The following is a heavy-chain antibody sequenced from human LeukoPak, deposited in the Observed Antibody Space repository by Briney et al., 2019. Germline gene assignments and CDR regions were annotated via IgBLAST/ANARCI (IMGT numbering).Heavy chain of an antibody. CDR2: FDPEDGET. CDR1: GYTLTESS. J-gene: IGHJ4*02. Sequence: ASVKVSCKVSGYTLTESSMHWVRQAPGKGLEWMGGFDPEDGETLYAQKFQGRVTMTEDTSTDTAYMELSSLRSEDTAVYYCVADCSGGSCYSGFDYWGQGTLVTVSS. CDR3: VADCSGGSCYSGFDY. D-gene: IGHD2-15*01. V-gene: IGHV1-24*01.